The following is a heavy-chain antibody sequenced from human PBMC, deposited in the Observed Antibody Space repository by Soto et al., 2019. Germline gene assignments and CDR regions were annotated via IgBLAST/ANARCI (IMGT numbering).Heavy chain of an antibody. D-gene: IGHD4-17*01. Sequence: SVKVSCKASGGTFSSYAISWVRQAPGQGLEWMGGIIPIFGTANYAQKFQGRVTITADKSTSTAYMELSSLRSEDTAVYYCARCDGDYCYYGMDVWGQGTTVTVSS. CDR1: GGTFSSYA. CDR3: ARCDGDYCYYGMDV. CDR2: IIPIFGTA. J-gene: IGHJ6*02. V-gene: IGHV1-69*06.